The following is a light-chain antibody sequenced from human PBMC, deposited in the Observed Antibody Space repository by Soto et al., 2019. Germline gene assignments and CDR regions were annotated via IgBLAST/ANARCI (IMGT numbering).Light chain of an antibody. CDR2: AAS. J-gene: IGKJ4*01. CDR3: QQLNSYPFLT. Sequence: DIQLTQSPSFLSASVGDRVTITCRASQGISSYLAWYQQKPGKAPKLLIYAASTLQSGVPSRFSGSGSATEFTLTISSLQTEDFATYYCQQLNSYPFLTFRRGTKVESK. V-gene: IGKV1-9*01. CDR1: QGISSY.